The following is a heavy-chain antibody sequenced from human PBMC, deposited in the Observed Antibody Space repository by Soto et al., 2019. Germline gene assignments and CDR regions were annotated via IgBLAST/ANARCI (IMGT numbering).Heavy chain of an antibody. V-gene: IGHV4-34*01. J-gene: IGHJ6*02. CDR2: INHSGST. CDR1: GGSFSGYY. CDR3: ARAGRTGTAMVRYYYYYSMDV. Sequence: SSETLSLTCAVYGGSFSGYYWSWIRQPPGKGLEWIGEINHSGSTNYNPSLKSRVTISVDTSKNQFSLKLSSVTAADTAVYYCARAGRTGTAMVRYYYYYSMDVWGQGTTVT. D-gene: IGHD5-18*01.